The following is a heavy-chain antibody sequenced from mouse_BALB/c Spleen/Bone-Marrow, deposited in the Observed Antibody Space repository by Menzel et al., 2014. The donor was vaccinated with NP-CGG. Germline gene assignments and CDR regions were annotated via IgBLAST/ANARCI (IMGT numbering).Heavy chain of an antibody. D-gene: IGHD1-1*01. V-gene: IGHV2-9*02. J-gene: IGHJ4*01. CDR2: IWAGGST. CDR1: GFSLTSYG. CDR3: ARGSYYEGAMDY. Sequence: VKLVELGPGLVAPSQSLSITCTVSGFSLTSYGVHWVRQPPGKVLEWLGVIWAGGSTNYNSALMSRLSISKDNSKSQVFLKMNSLQTDDTAMYYCARGSYYEGAMDYWGQGTSVTVSS.